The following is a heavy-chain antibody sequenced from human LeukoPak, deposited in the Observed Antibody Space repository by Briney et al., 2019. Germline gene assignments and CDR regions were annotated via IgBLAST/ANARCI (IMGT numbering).Heavy chain of an antibody. J-gene: IGHJ5*02. Sequence: ASVKVSCKASGYTFTSYYMHWVRQAPGQGLEWMGIINPSGGSTSYAQKFQGRVTMTRDMSTSTVYMELSSLRSEDTAVYYCARRTGYSSGWYSSWFDPWGQGTLVTVSS. CDR1: GYTFTSYY. CDR3: ARRTGYSSGWYSSWFDP. D-gene: IGHD6-19*01. V-gene: IGHV1-46*01. CDR2: INPSGGST.